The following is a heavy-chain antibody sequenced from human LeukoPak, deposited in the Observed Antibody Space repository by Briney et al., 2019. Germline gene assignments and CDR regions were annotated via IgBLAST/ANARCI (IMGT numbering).Heavy chain of an antibody. D-gene: IGHD3-10*01. Sequence: PSETLSLTCAVYGGSFSGYYWSWIRQPPGKGLEWIGEINHSGSTNYNPSLKSRVTISVDTSKNQFSLKLSSVTAADTAVYYCARHDYYGSRSFYYMDVWGKGTTVTVSS. CDR2: INHSGST. V-gene: IGHV4-34*01. J-gene: IGHJ6*03. CDR3: ARHDYYGSRSFYYMDV. CDR1: GGSFSGYY.